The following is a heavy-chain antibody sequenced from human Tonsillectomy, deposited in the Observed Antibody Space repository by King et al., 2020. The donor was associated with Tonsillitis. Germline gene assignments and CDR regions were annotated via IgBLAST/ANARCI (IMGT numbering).Heavy chain of an antibody. J-gene: IGHJ3*02. CDR2: ITWNSGFI. Sequence: EVQLVESGGGLVQPGRSLRLSCAASGFTFDDYAMHWVRQVPGKGLEWVSGITWNSGFIAYADSVKGRFTISRDNAKNSLSLQMNSLRAEDTALYYCAKGGVVIDDAFDMWGQGIMVIVSS. D-gene: IGHD3-3*01. CDR1: GFTFDDYA. V-gene: IGHV3-9*01. CDR3: AKGGVVIDDAFDM.